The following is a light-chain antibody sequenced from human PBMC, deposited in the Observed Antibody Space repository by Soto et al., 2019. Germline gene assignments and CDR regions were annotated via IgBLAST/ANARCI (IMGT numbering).Light chain of an antibody. CDR2: GNS. CDR1: SSNIGAGYD. Sequence: QAVVTQPPSVSGAPGQRVTISCTGSSSNIGAGYDVHWYQQLPGTAPKLLIYGNSNRPSGVPDRFSGSKSGTSASLAITGLQAEDEADHYCQSYDSSRSGVVFGGGTKLTVL. V-gene: IGLV1-40*01. CDR3: QSYDSSRSGVV. J-gene: IGLJ2*01.